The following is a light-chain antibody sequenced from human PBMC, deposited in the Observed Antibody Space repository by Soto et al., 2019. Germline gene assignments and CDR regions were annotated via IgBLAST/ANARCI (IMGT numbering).Light chain of an antibody. V-gene: IGKV1-39*01. J-gene: IGKJ1*01. Sequence: DIQMTQSPSSLSASGGDRVTVTCRASQSISTYVNWYQHKPGKAPKVVIYAASTLPSGVPSRFSDSGSGTDFTLTINNLQPDDIATYYCQQNYRAPWTFGQGTKVEVK. CDR1: QSISTY. CDR3: QQNYRAPWT. CDR2: AAS.